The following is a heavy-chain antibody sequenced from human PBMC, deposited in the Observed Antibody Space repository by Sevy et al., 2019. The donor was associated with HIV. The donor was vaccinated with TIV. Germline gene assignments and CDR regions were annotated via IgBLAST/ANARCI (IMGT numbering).Heavy chain of an antibody. V-gene: IGHV3-15*01. CDR1: GFTFSNAW. D-gene: IGHD1-26*01. Sequence: GGSLRLSCAASGFTFSNAWMSWVRQAPGKGLEWVGRIKSKTEGATRDFAAPVKGRLLISRDDSRNTVYLQMNSLKTEDTAVYYCTAGVGASDFDYWGHGTLGTVSS. CDR3: TAGVGASDFDY. CDR2: IKSKTEGATR. J-gene: IGHJ4*01.